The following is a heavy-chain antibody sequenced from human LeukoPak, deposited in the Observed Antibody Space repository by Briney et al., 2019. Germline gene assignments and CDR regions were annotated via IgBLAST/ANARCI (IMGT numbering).Heavy chain of an antibody. CDR3: ASLHYGDYGWFDP. CDR1: GGSISSSSYY. V-gene: IGHV4-39*07. Sequence: SETLSLTCTVSGGSISSSSYYWGWIRQPPGKGLEWIGSIYYSGSTYYNPSLKSRVTISVDTSKNQFSLKLSSVTAADTAVYYCASLHYGDYGWFDPWGLGTLVTVSS. CDR2: IYYSGST. D-gene: IGHD4-17*01. J-gene: IGHJ5*02.